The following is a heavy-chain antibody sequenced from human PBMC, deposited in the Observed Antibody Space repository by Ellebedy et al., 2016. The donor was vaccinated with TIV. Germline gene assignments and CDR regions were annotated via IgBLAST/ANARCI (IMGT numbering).Heavy chain of an antibody. CDR2: IYYSGST. D-gene: IGHD4-23*01. Sequence: SETLSLTXTVSGGSISSGGYYWSWIRQHPGKGLEWIGYIYYSGSTYYNPSLKSRVTISVDTSKNQFSLKLSSVTAADTAVYYCARDGGKKGLDYWGQGTLVTVSS. V-gene: IGHV4-31*03. J-gene: IGHJ4*02. CDR3: ARDGGKKGLDY. CDR1: GGSISSGGYY.